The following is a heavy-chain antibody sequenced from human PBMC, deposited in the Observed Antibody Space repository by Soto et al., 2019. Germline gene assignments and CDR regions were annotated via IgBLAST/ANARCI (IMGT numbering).Heavy chain of an antibody. Sequence: SETLSLTCTVSGGSISSGGYYWSWIRQHPGKGLEWIGYIYYSGSTYYNPSLKSRVTISVDTSKNQFSLKLSSVTAADTAVYYCARDEPKRIQLGLVYWSQGTLVTVSS. V-gene: IGHV4-31*03. CDR3: ARDEPKRIQLGLVY. CDR2: IYYSGST. D-gene: IGHD5-18*01. CDR1: GGSISSGGYY. J-gene: IGHJ4*02.